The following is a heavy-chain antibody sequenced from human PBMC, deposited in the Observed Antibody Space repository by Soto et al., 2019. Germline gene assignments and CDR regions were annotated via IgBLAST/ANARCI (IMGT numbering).Heavy chain of an antibody. J-gene: IGHJ4*02. D-gene: IGHD2-2*01. V-gene: IGHV3-53*01. CDR1: GFTASRKY. CDR3: ARDWCSKNHFAH. CDR2: ISSDGRT. Sequence: PGESLKISCAASGFTASRKYISWVRQAPGKGLEWVSGISSDGRTYYADSVKGRFSISRDISKDTVYLQMDSLGSEDTAIYYCARDWCSKNHFAHWGQGTLGTVSS.